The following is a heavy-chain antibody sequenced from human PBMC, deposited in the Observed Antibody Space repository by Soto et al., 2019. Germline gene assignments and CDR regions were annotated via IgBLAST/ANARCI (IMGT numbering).Heavy chain of an antibody. CDR3: ARHLVVGASRDAFDI. J-gene: IGHJ3*02. CDR1: GYSFTSYW. D-gene: IGHD1-26*01. V-gene: IGHV5-51*01. CDR2: IYPGDSDT. Sequence: PGESLKISCKGSGYSFTSYWIGWVRQMPGKGLEWMGIIYPGDSDTRYSPSFQGQVTISADKSISTAYLQWSSLKASDTAMYYCARHLVVGASRDAFDIWGQGTMVTVSS.